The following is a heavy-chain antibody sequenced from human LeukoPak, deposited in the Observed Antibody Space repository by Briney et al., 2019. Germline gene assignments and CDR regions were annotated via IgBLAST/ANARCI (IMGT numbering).Heavy chain of an antibody. CDR1: GFTFSSYG. Sequence: PGGSLRLSCAASGFTFSSYGMSWVRQAPGKGLEWVSSISGSGSYTYYADSVKGRFTISRNNAKNSLYLQMNSLKAEDTAVNYCAKDQSVLGIGLDAFDMWGEKTMVTVSS. CDR3: AKDQSVLGIGLDAFDM. CDR2: ISGSGSYT. J-gene: IGHJ3*02. V-gene: IGHV3-21*01. D-gene: IGHD3-3*02.